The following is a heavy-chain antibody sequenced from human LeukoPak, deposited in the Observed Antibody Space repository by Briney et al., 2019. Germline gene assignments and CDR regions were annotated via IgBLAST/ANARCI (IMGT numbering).Heavy chain of an antibody. D-gene: IGHD3-22*01. J-gene: IGHJ4*02. CDR1: GFTFSSYA. Sequence: GGSLRLSCAASGFTFSSYAMSWVRQAPGKGLEWVSAISGSGGSRYYADSVKGRFTISRDNTKNTLYLQMNSLRAEDTAVYYCAKYYYDTQGPRDYWGQGTLVTVSS. CDR2: ISGSGGSR. V-gene: IGHV3-23*01. CDR3: AKYYYDTQGPRDY.